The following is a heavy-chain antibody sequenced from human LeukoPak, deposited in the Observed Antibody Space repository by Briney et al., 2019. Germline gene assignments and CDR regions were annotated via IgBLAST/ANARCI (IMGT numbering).Heavy chain of an antibody. Sequence: GGSLRLSCAASGFTFSGSAMHWVRQASGKGLEWVGRIRSKANSYATAYAASVKGRFTISRDDSKNTAYLQMNSLKTEDTAVYYCTRLHYYDSSGYDYWGQGTLVTVSS. D-gene: IGHD3-22*01. CDR1: GFTFSGSA. CDR3: TRLHYYDSSGYDY. CDR2: IRSKANSYAT. J-gene: IGHJ4*02. V-gene: IGHV3-73*01.